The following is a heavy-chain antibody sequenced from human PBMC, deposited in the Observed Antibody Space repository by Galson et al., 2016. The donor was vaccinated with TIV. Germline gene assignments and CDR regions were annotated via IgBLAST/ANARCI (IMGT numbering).Heavy chain of an antibody. Sequence: SLRLSCAASGFTFSSFGMHWVRQAPGKGLEWVALIWYDGTNTYYADSVKGRFTISRDNSKNSLYLQMNDLRVEDTAFYHCAREVTCGGACYYFDFWGQGTLVTVSS. V-gene: IGHV3-33*01. CDR3: AREVTCGGACYYFDF. CDR2: IWYDGTNT. CDR1: GFTFSSFG. J-gene: IGHJ4*02. D-gene: IGHD2-21*02.